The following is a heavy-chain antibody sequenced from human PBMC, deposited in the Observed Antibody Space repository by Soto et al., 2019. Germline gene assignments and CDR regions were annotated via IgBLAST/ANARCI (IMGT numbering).Heavy chain of an antibody. J-gene: IGHJ6*02. CDR1: GFTVSSNY. CDR3: ARDQKPYYYDSSGYYSLDYYYGMDV. V-gene: IGHV3-53*01. CDR2: IYSGGST. Sequence: LRLSCAASGFTVSSNYMSWVRQAPGKGLEWVSVIYSGGSTYHADSVKGRFTISRDNSKNTLYLQMNSLRAEDTAVYYCARDQKPYYYDSSGYYSLDYYYGMDVWGQGTTVTVSS. D-gene: IGHD3-22*01.